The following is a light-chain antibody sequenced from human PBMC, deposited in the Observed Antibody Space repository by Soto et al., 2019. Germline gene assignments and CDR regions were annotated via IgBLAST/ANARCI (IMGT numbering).Light chain of an antibody. Sequence: DIQMTQSPSSLSASVGDRVTISCRASQAIRNSLAWYQQKPGKVPKLLIYAASTLQSGVPSRFSGSGSGTDFTLTISSLQPEDFATYYCQKYVSAPWAFGQGTKVEIK. J-gene: IGKJ1*01. CDR1: QAIRNS. CDR2: AAS. CDR3: QKYVSAPWA. V-gene: IGKV1-27*01.